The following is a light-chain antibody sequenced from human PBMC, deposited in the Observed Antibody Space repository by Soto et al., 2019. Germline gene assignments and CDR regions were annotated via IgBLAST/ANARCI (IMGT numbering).Light chain of an antibody. CDR3: QQYGGSVPIT. J-gene: IGKJ5*01. CDR2: GAS. V-gene: IGKV3-20*01. CDR1: QSVSSAY. Sequence: EIVLTQSPGTLSLSPGERATLSCRASQSVSSAYLAWYQQKPGQAPRLLISGASSRATGIPDRFSGSGSGTDFSLTISGLEPEDFAVYYCQQYGGSVPITFSQGTRLDIK.